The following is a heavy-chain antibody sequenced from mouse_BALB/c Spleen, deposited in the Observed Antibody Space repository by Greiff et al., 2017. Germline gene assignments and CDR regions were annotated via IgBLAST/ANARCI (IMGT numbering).Heavy chain of an antibody. CDR2: ISNGGGST. CDR1: GFTFSSYT. V-gene: IGHV5-12-2*01. Sequence: EVQLVESGGGLVQPGGSLKLSCAASGFTFSSYTMSWVRQTPEKRLEWVAYISNGGGSTYYPDTVKGRFTISRDNAKNTLYLQMSSLKSEDTAMYYCARHPGTGRWFAYWGQGTLVTVSA. D-gene: IGHD4-1*01. CDR3: ARHPGTGRWFAY. J-gene: IGHJ3*01.